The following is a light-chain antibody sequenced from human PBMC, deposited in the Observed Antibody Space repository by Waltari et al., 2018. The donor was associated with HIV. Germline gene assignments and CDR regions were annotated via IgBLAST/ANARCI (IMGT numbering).Light chain of an antibody. V-gene: IGLV2-11*01. Sequence: QSALTQPRSVSGSPGQSVTISCTGTSSDVGAYTYVAWYQQHPGKAPKFLIFDVSQRPSGVPDRFSGSSSGAERYLTISSLQSEDEGDYFCQTWGTGIQVFGGGTRLTVL. CDR1: SSDVGAYTY. CDR2: DVS. J-gene: IGLJ2*01. CDR3: QTWGTGIQV.